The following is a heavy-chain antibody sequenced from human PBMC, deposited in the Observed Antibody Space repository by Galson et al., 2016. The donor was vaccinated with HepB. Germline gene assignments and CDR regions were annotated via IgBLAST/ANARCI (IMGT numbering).Heavy chain of an antibody. CDR1: GFSLSTSGVG. CDR2: IYWDDDK. Sequence: PALVKPTQTLTLTCTFSGFSLSTSGVGVGWIRQPPGKALEWLALIYWDDDKRYSPSLKRRLTITKDTSKNHVILTMTNLDPVDTATYFCAHYNSNWSFDNWGQGSLVTVSS. CDR3: AHYNSNWSFDN. J-gene: IGHJ4*02. V-gene: IGHV2-5*02. D-gene: IGHD6-6*01.